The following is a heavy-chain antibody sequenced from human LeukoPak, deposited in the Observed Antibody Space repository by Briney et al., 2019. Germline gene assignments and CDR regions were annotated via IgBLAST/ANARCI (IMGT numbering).Heavy chain of an antibody. J-gene: IGHJ4*02. CDR3: AKDGGRGYSYGDDYFDY. CDR2: ISGSGGST. Sequence: GGSLRLSCAASGFTFSSYAMSWVRQAPGKGLEWVSAISGSGGSTYYADSVKGRFAISRDNSKNTLYLQMNSLRAEDTAVYYCAKDGGRGYSYGDDYFDYWGQGTLVTVSS. V-gene: IGHV3-23*01. D-gene: IGHD5-18*01. CDR1: GFTFSSYA.